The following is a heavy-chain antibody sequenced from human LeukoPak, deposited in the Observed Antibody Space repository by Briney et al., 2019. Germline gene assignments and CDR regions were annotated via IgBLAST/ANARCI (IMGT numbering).Heavy chain of an antibody. V-gene: IGHV1-2*02. CDR2: INPNSGGT. CDR3: ARGGVLMVYAIPEPFGY. CDR1: GYTFTGYY. D-gene: IGHD2-8*01. J-gene: IGHJ4*02. Sequence: GASVKVSCKASGYTFTGYYMHWVRQAPGQGLEWMGWINPNSGGTNYAQKFQGRVTMTRDTSISTAYMELSRLRSDDTAVYYCARGGVLMVYAIPEPFGYWGQGTLVTVSA.